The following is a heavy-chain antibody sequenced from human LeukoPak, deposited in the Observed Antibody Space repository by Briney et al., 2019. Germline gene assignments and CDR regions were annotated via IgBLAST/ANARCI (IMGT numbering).Heavy chain of an antibody. V-gene: IGHV4-34*01. D-gene: IGHD2-2*01. Sequence: PSETLSLTRAVYGEFFSGCYWSWIRQPPGKGLEWIGEINHSGGTNCNPSLKSRVTISVDTSKNQFSLKLSSVTAADTAVYYCARGGGRYCSSTSCHLDYWGQGTLVTVSS. CDR2: INHSGGT. CDR1: GEFFSGCY. J-gene: IGHJ4*02. CDR3: ARGGGRYCSSTSCHLDY.